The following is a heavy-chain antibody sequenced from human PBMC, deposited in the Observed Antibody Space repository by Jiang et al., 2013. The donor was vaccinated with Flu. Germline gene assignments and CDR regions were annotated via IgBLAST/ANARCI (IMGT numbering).Heavy chain of an antibody. J-gene: IGHJ3*02. CDR3: ARHSQKRWLQLQAFDI. V-gene: IGHV5-51*01. CDR2: IYPGDSDT. D-gene: IGHD5-24*01. Sequence: GAEVKKPGESLKISCKGSGYSFTSYWIGWVRQMPGKGLEWMGIIYPGDSDTRYSPSFQGQVTISADKSISTAYLQWSSLKASDTAMYYCARHSQKRWLQLQAFDIWGQGTMVTVSS. CDR1: GYSFTSYW.